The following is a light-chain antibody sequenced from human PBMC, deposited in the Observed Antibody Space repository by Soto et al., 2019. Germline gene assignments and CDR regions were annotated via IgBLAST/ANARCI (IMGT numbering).Light chain of an antibody. V-gene: IGLV2-14*03. CDR3: SSYTSSRTLV. CDR1: DSDVGGYNY. Sequence: QSVLTQPASVSGSPGQSITISCTGTDSDVGGYNYVSWYQQQPGKAPKLMIYEVINRPSGVSTRFSGSKSASTASLTISGLQAEDEADYYCSSYTSSRTLVFGGGTKLTVL. J-gene: IGLJ3*02. CDR2: EVI.